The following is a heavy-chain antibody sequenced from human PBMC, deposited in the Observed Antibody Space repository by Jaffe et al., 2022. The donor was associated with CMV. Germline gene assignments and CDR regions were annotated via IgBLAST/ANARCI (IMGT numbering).Heavy chain of an antibody. CDR3: ARDPRIELPLTMGSVYYGMDV. V-gene: IGHV3-48*02. CDR1: GFTFSSYS. Sequence: EVQLVESGGGLVQPGGSLRLSCAASGFTFSSYSMNWVRQAPGKGLEWVSYISSSSSTIYYADSVKGRFTISRDNAKNSLYLQMNSLRDEDTAVYYCARDPRIELPLTMGSVYYGMDVWGQGTTVTVSS. D-gene: IGHD3-10*01. CDR2: ISSSSSTI. J-gene: IGHJ6*02.